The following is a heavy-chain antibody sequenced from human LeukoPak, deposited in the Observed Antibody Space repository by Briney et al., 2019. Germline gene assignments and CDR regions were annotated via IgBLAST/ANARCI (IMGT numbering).Heavy chain of an antibody. J-gene: IGHJ6*03. Sequence: SGGSLRLSCAASGFRFSRYWMSWVRQAPGKGLEWVASINQGESMIWYVDSVKGRFTISRDNAKNSLSLQMNSLRAEDTAVYYCARSGIKMVRGVIIKSPYHMDVWGKGTTVTVSS. V-gene: IGHV3-7*01. CDR3: ARSGIKMVRGVIIKSPYHMDV. D-gene: IGHD3-10*01. CDR2: INQGESMI. CDR1: GFRFSRYW.